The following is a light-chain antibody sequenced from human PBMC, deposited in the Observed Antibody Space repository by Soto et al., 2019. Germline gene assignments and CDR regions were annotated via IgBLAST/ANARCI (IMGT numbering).Light chain of an antibody. J-gene: IGKJ4*01. CDR2: DAS. Sequence: EIVLKQSPAILSLSPGERATLSCRASQSVGTYLDWYQQKLGQAPRLLIYDASNRANGIPARFSGSGSGTDFTLTISSLEPEDFAVYYCQQRVNWLTFGGGTKVEL. CDR3: QQRVNWLT. CDR1: QSVGTY. V-gene: IGKV3-11*01.